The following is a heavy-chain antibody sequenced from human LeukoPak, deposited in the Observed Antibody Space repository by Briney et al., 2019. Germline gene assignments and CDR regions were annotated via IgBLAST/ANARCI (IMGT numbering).Heavy chain of an antibody. CDR2: IHYIGST. Sequence: SETLSLTCTVSGDSISNHNYFSGWIRQPPGKGLEWIGSIHYIGSTYFNLSLKSRVTVSVDTSKNHFSLKLSSVTAADTAVYYCATSVYSSGWHPFFDYWGQGAPVTVSS. CDR3: ATSVYSSGWHPFFDY. CDR1: GDSISNHNYF. V-gene: IGHV4-39*02. D-gene: IGHD6-19*01. J-gene: IGHJ4*02.